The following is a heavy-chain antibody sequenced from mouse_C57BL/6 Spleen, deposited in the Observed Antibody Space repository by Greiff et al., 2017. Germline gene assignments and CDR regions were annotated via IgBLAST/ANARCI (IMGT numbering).Heavy chain of an antibody. CDR2: IYPGSGST. D-gene: IGHD2-3*01. CDR3: ARSGGYYVGAMDY. Sequence: VQLQQPGAELVKPGASVKMSCKASGYTFTSYWITWVKQRPGQGLEWIGDIYPGSGSTNYNEKFKSKATLTVDTSSSTAYMQLSSLTSEDSAVYYCARSGGYYVGAMDYWGQGTSVTVSS. J-gene: IGHJ4*01. V-gene: IGHV1-55*01. CDR1: GYTFTSYW.